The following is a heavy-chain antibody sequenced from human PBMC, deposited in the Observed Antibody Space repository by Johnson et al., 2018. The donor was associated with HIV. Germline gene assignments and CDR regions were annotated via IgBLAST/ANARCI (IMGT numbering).Heavy chain of an antibody. Sequence: MLLVESGGGLVQPGGSLSLSCAASGFIVSHNYMNWVHQPPGKGLEWVSILHLDGTTYYANSVKGRFTISRDNSKNTLYLQMKRLRVEDTAVYYCARDDLDNSGHLMAFDMWGQGTMVTVSS. D-gene: IGHD1-26*01. CDR3: ARDDLDNSGHLMAFDM. V-gene: IGHV3-66*01. CDR1: GFIVSHNY. J-gene: IGHJ3*02. CDR2: LHLDGTT.